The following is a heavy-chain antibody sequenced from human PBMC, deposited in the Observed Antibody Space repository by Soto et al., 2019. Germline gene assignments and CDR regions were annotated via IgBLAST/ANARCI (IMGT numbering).Heavy chain of an antibody. CDR2: VTADGSTT. Sequence: EVQLLESGGGLEQPRGSLRLTCAASGFTFSSYAMTWVRQAPGKGLEWVSTVTADGSTTYYADSVKGRFTVSRDNSKNTLFLQINRLRAEDTALYYCAKDRGRLIRGVILDFWGQGTLVTVSS. CDR3: AKDRGRLIRGVILDF. CDR1: GFTFSSYA. J-gene: IGHJ4*02. D-gene: IGHD3-10*01. V-gene: IGHV3-23*01.